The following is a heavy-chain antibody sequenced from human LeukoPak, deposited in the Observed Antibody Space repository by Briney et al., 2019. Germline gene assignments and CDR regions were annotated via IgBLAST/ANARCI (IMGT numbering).Heavy chain of an antibody. Sequence: ASVTVSCKASGYTFTGFYMHWVRQAPGQGLEWMGWINPNSGDTEYAQKFQGRVTMTRDTSISTAYMELNRLSSDDTAVYYCARGQQLVRGRQGYWGQGTLVTVSS. J-gene: IGHJ4*02. V-gene: IGHV1-2*02. CDR1: GYTFTGFY. CDR3: ARGQQLVRGRQGY. CDR2: INPNSGDT. D-gene: IGHD6-13*01.